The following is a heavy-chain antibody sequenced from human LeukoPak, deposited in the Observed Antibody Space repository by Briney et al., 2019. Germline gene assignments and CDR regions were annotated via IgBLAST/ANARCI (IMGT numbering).Heavy chain of an antibody. Sequence: SETLSLTCTVSGGSISSSSYYWGWIRQPPGKGLEWIGSIYYSGSTYYNPSLKSRVTISVDTSKNQFSLKLSSVTAADTAVYYCARLTGVAPIFHYWGQGPLVTVSS. CDR1: GGSISSSSYY. CDR2: IYYSGST. CDR3: ARLTGVAPIFHY. D-gene: IGHD5-12*01. J-gene: IGHJ4*02. V-gene: IGHV4-39*01.